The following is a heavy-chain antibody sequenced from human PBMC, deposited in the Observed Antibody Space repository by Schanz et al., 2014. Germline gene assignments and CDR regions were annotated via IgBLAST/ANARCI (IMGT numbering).Heavy chain of an antibody. Sequence: QVQLQQWGAGLLKPSETLSLTCAVYGGPFSGYFWSWIRQSPGKGLQWIGEIHHSGSIIYNPSLRSGVTISMDTSKNQFFLKVTSVTAADTAVYYCARTGYDPSLTHWGQGTLVTVSS. V-gene: IGHV4-34*01. D-gene: IGHD5-12*01. CDR2: IHHSGSI. CDR3: ARTGYDPSLTH. J-gene: IGHJ4*02. CDR1: GGPFSGYF.